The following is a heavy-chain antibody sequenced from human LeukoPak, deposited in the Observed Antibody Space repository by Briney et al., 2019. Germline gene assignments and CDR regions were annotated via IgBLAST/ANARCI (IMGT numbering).Heavy chain of an antibody. Sequence: SETLSLTCTVSGGSISSYYWSWIRQPAGKGLEWIGRIYTSGSTNYNPSLKSRVTISLDTSKSQFSLKLRSVTAADTAVYYCARSGLDSRYYFGMDVWGQGTTVTVSS. CDR2: IYTSGST. CDR3: ARSGLDSRYYFGMDV. J-gene: IGHJ6*02. V-gene: IGHV4-4*07. CDR1: GGSISSYY. D-gene: IGHD5-12*01.